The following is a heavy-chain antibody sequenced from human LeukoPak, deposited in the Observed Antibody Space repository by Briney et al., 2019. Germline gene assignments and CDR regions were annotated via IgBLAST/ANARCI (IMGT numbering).Heavy chain of an antibody. CDR3: ARVRYSYGYGDY. CDR1: GYTFTGYY. J-gene: IGHJ4*02. V-gene: IGHV1-2*02. D-gene: IGHD5-18*01. CDR2: INPNSGGT. Sequence: ASVKVSCKASGYTFTGYYMRWVRQAPGQGLEWMGWINPNSGGTNYAQKFQGRVTMTRDTSISTAYMELSRLRSDDTAVYYCARVRYSYGYGDYWGQGTLVTVSS.